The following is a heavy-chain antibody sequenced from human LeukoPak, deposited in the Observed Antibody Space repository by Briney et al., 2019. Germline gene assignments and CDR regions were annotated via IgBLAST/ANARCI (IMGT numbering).Heavy chain of an antibody. Sequence: GGSLRLSCAASGFTFSSYWMNWVRQAPGKGLEWVANIKQDGSEKYYVDSVKGRFTISRDNAKNSLFLQMNSLRAEDTAVYYCARDRSRRSSSWSLNYWGQGTLVTVSS. CDR1: GFTFSSYW. J-gene: IGHJ4*02. V-gene: IGHV3-7*01. D-gene: IGHD6-13*01. CDR3: ARDRSRRSSSWSLNY. CDR2: IKQDGSEK.